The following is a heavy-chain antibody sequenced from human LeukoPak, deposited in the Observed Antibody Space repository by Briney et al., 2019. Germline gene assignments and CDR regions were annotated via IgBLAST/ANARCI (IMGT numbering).Heavy chain of an antibody. V-gene: IGHV3-53*01. CDR1: GFAVYTYY. CDR2: IYSGGNR. J-gene: IGHJ3*01. Sequence: GGSLRLSCAASGFAVYTYYVTWVRQAPGKGLEWVSVIYSGGNRYYADSVKGRFTVSRDNSKNTVHLLMNNLRAEDTVVYFCARDLTYAGNPGAFDVWGQGAMVTVSS. CDR3: ARDLTYAGNPGAFDV. D-gene: IGHD4-23*01.